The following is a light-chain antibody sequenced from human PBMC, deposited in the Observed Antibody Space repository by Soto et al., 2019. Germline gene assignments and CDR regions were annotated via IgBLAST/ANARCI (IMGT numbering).Light chain of an antibody. CDR1: KNDIGVYDF. V-gene: IGLV2-8*01. CDR2: EVV. Sequence: QSALAQPPSASGSPGQSVTISCTGTKNDIGVYDFVSWYQHHPGKAPRLIIYEVVQRPSGVPDRFSGSKSGNTASLTVSGLQAADDADYFCKSYAGSNNYVFGSGTKVTV. J-gene: IGLJ1*01. CDR3: KSYAGSNNYV.